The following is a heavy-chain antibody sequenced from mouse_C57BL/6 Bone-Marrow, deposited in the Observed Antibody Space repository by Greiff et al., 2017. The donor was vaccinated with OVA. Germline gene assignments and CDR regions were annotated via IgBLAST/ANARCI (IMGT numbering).Heavy chain of an antibody. J-gene: IGHJ3*01. CDR3: ASGYKGGFAY. Sequence: QVQLKQPGAELVMPGASVKLSCKASGYTFTSYWMHWVKQRPGQGLEWIGEIDPSDSYTNYNQKFKGKSTLTVDKSPSTAYMQLSSLTSEDSAVYYCASGYKGGFAYWGHGALVTVSA. D-gene: IGHD2-14*01. V-gene: IGHV1-69*01. CDR1: GYTFTSYW. CDR2: IDPSDSYT.